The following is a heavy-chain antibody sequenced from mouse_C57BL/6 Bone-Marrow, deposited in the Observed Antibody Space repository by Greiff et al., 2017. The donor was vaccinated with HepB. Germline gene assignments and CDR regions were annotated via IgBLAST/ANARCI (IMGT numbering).Heavy chain of an antibody. CDR2: ISYSGST. Sequence: DVKLQESGPGMVKPSQSLSLTCTVTGYSITSGYDWHWIRHFPGNKLEWMGYISYSGSTNYNPSLKSRISITHDTSKNHFFLKLNSVTTEDTATYYCARSYYSKYFDYWGQGTTLTVSS. CDR1: GYSITSGYD. CDR3: ARSYYSKYFDY. V-gene: IGHV3-1*01. J-gene: IGHJ2*01. D-gene: IGHD2-5*01.